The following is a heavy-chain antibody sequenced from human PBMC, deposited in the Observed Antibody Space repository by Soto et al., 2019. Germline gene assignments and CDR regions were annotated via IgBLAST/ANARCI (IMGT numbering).Heavy chain of an antibody. D-gene: IGHD3-3*01. V-gene: IGHV2-26*01. CDR2: IFSNDEK. CDR3: ARIIREYYDFWSGYIDY. Sequence: QVTLKESGPVLVKPTEPLTLTCTVSGFSLSNARMGVSWIRQPPGKALEWLAHIFSNDEKSYSTSLKSRLTISKDTSRSQVVLTMTNMDPVDTATYYCARIIREYYDFWSGYIDYWGQGTLVTVSS. CDR1: GFSLSNARMG. J-gene: IGHJ4*02.